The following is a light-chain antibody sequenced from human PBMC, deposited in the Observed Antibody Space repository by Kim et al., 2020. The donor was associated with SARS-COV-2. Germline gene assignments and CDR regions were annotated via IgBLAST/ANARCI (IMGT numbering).Light chain of an antibody. CDR2: LNSDGSH. J-gene: IGLJ3*02. Sequence: QLVLTQSPSASASLGASVKLTCTLSSGHSSYAIALHQQQPEKGPRYLMKLNSDGSHSKGDGIPDRFSGSSSGAERYLTSSSLQSEAEADYYCQTWGTGLLVFGGGTQLTVL. V-gene: IGLV4-69*01. CDR1: SGHSSYA. CDR3: QTWGTGLLV.